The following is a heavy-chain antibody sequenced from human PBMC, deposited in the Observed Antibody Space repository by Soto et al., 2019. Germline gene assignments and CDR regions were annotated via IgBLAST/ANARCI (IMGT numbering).Heavy chain of an antibody. CDR3: ARSGYSYGFDY. V-gene: IGHV3-74*01. J-gene: IGHJ4*02. Sequence: GGSLRLSCAVSGFTFSAYWMHWVRQVPGKGLTWVSRISDGSSTTYADSVKGRFTISRDNAKNTLYLQMNSLRAEDTAVFYCARSGYSYGFDYWGQGTLVTVS. CDR1: GFTFSAYW. CDR2: ISDGSST. D-gene: IGHD5-18*01.